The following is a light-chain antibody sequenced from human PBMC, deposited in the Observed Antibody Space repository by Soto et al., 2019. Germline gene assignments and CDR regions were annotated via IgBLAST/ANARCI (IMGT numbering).Light chain of an antibody. CDR2: GAS. CDR3: QQWDT. Sequence: EIVLTQSPGTLSLSPGERATLSCRASQSVSSSYLAWYQQKPGQAPRLLIYGASSRATGIPDRFSGSGSGTDSTLTISRLEPEDFAVYYCQQWDTFGQGTKLEIK. V-gene: IGKV3-20*01. CDR1: QSVSSSY. J-gene: IGKJ2*01.